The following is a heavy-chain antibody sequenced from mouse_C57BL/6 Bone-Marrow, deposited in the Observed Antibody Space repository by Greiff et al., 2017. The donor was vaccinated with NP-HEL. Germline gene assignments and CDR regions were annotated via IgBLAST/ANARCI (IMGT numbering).Heavy chain of an antibody. CDR3: ARYPIYYDYDGYYFDY. J-gene: IGHJ2*01. Sequence: VQLQQPGAELVKPGASVKLSCKASGYTFTSYWMHWVKQRPGQGLEWIGMIHPNSGSTNYNEKFKSKATLTVDKSSSTAYMQLSSLTSEDYAVYYCARYPIYYDYDGYYFDYWGQGTTLTVSS. CDR2: IHPNSGST. V-gene: IGHV1-64*01. CDR1: GYTFTSYW. D-gene: IGHD2-4*01.